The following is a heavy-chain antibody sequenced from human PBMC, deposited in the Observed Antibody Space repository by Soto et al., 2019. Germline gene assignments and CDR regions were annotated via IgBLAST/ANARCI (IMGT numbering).Heavy chain of an antibody. CDR3: AKKVNSGPGSQYFDY. CDR1: GFTFSSYA. J-gene: IGHJ4*02. CDR2: ISGSGGST. Sequence: GGSLRLSCAASGFTFSSYAMSWVRQAPGKGLEWVSAISGSGGSTYYADSVKGRFTISRDNSKNTLYLQMNSLRAEDTAIYYCAKKVNSGPGSQYFDYWGQGTLVTVSS. V-gene: IGHV3-23*01. D-gene: IGHD3-10*01.